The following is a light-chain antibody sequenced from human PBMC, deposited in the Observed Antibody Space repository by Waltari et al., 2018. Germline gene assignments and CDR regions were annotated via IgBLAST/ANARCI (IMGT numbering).Light chain of an antibody. CDR2: EAS. CDR1: SSVVGTNNL. CDR3: CSYAGGHTLV. J-gene: IGLJ3*02. V-gene: IGLV2-23*02. Sequence: QSALPQPASVSGSAGRSIPTPSTGTSSVVGTNNLVPCYHQHPGKAPNLRLNEASKRPPGVSRRFSGSKTGNTASLTISGLQAEDEADYFCCSYAGGHTLVFGGGTKLTVL.